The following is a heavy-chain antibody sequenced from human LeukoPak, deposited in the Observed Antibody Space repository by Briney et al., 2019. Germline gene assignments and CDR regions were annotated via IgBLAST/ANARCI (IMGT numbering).Heavy chain of an antibody. V-gene: IGHV1-69*01. J-gene: IGHJ4*02. D-gene: IGHD6-19*01. CDR1: GGTFSSYA. CDR3: ARGETQRRRSSGWFPTDY. Sequence: SVKVSCKASGGTFSSYAISWVRQAPGQGLEWMGGIIPIFGTANYAQKFQGRVTITADESTSTAYMELSSLRSEDTAVYYCARGETQRRRSSGWFPTDYWGQGTLVAVSS. CDR2: IIPIFGTA.